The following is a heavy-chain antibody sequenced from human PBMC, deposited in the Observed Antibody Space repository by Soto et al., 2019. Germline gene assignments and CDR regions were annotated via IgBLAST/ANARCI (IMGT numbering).Heavy chain of an antibody. Sequence: GGSLRLSCAASGFTFSSYWMNWVRQAPGKGLEWVANIKQDGTEKYYVDSVKGRFTISRDNAKNSLYLQMNSLRADDTAVYYCVREDILPEAPFDYWGQRPLVIASS. J-gene: IGHJ4*02. D-gene: IGHD3-3*02. V-gene: IGHV3-7*01. CDR2: IKQDGTEK. CDR3: VREDILPEAPFDY. CDR1: GFTFSSYW.